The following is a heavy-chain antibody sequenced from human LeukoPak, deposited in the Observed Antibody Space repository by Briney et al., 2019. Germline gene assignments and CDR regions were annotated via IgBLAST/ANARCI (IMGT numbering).Heavy chain of an antibody. CDR3: ARSYLIFGVVDHWFDP. CDR2: IYYSGST. D-gene: IGHD3-3*01. V-gene: IGHV4-61*08. Sequence: SETLSLTCTVSSGSISSGGYYWSWIRQHPGKGLEWIGYIYYSGSTYYNPSLKSRVTISGDTSKNQFSLKLSSVTAADTAVYYCARSYLIFGVVDHWFDPWGQGTLVTVSS. J-gene: IGHJ5*02. CDR1: SGSISSGGYY.